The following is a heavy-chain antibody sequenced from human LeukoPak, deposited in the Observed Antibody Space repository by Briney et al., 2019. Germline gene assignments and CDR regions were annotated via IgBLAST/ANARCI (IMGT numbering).Heavy chain of an antibody. Sequence: GGSLRLSCAASGFTFSSYAINWVRQATGQGLEWMGWMNPNSGNTGYAQKFQGRVTMTRNTSISTAYMELSSLRSEDTAVYYCARVLDRGFDYWGQGTLVTVSS. J-gene: IGHJ4*02. D-gene: IGHD2-2*03. CDR2: MNPNSGNT. CDR1: GFTFSSYA. V-gene: IGHV1-8*02. CDR3: ARVLDRGFDY.